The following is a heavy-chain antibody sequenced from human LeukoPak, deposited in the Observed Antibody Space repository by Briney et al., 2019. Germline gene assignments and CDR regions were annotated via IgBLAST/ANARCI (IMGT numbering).Heavy chain of an antibody. CDR1: GGSVSSGSYY. CDR2: IYYSGST. CDR3: ARPYCSSTSCYETYYYGMDV. V-gene: IGHV4-61*01. J-gene: IGHJ6*02. D-gene: IGHD2-2*01. Sequence: NPSETLSLTCTVSGGSVSSGSYYWSWIRQPPGKGLEWIGYIYYSGSTNYNPSLKSRVTISVDTPKNQFSLKLSSVTAADTAVYYCARPYCSSTSCYETYYYGMDVWGQGTTVTVSS.